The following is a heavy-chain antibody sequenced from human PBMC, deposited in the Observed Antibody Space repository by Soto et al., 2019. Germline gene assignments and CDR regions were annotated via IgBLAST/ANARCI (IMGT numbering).Heavy chain of an antibody. CDR1: GGSISSYY. Sequence: KSSETLSLTCTVSGGSISSYYWSWIRQPPGKGLEWIGYIYYSGSTNYNPSLKSRVTISVDTSKNQFSLKLSSVTAADTAVYYCARLPYYDFWSGSLAWGQGTLVTVSS. J-gene: IGHJ5*02. D-gene: IGHD3-3*01. CDR2: IYYSGST. CDR3: ARLPYYDFWSGSLA. V-gene: IGHV4-59*01.